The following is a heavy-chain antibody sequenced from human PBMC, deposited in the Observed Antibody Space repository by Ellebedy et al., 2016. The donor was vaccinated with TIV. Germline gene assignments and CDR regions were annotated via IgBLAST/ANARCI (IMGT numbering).Heavy chain of an antibody. V-gene: IGHV3-23*01. CDR1: GFTFSSSA. J-gene: IGHJ4*02. CDR3: ATTTGYGTGWFGRNDD. Sequence: GESLKISCAASGFTFSSSALSWVRHAPGMGLEWVSSIRSCGDTFYEDSVKGRFTIPRDISESTLYLQMNSLTVEDTALYYCATTTGYGTGWFGRNDDWGQGTLVTVSS. D-gene: IGHD6-19*01. CDR2: IRSCGDT.